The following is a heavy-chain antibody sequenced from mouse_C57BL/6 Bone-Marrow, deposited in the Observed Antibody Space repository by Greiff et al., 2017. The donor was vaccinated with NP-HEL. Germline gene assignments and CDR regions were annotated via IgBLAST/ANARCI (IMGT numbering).Heavy chain of an antibody. V-gene: IGHV1-22*01. CDR3: ARSYYYGSLDY. CDR2: INPNNGGT. CDR1: GYTFTDYN. J-gene: IGHJ2*01. D-gene: IGHD1-1*01. Sequence: VQLQQSGPELVKPGASVKMSCKASGYTFTDYNMHWVKQSHGKSLEWIGYINPNNGGTSYNQKFKGKATLTVNKSSSTAYMELRSLTSEDSAVYYCARSYYYGSLDYWGQGTTLSVSS.